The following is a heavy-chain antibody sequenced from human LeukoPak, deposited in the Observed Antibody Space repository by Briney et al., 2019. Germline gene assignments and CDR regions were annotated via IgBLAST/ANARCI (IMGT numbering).Heavy chain of an antibody. Sequence: SETLSLTCAVYGGSFSGYYWSWIRQPPGKGLEWIGEINHSGSTNYNPSLKSRVTISVDMSKDQFSLKLSSVTAADTAVYYCARLYCSGGSCYSRSYYYYGMDVWGQGTTVTVSS. J-gene: IGHJ6*02. CDR1: GGSFSGYY. V-gene: IGHV4-34*01. CDR2: INHSGST. D-gene: IGHD2-15*01. CDR3: ARLYCSGGSCYSRSYYYYGMDV.